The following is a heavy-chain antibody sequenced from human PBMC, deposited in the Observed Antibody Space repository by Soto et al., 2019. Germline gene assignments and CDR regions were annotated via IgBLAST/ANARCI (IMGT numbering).Heavy chain of an antibody. CDR2: IYYSGST. CDR1: DGSSGSGGYY. J-gene: IGHJ3*02. V-gene: IGHV4-31*03. Sequence: PSQTMCVTCTVSDGSSGSGGYYCICISQHPGKGLEWIGYIYYSGSTYYNPSLKSRVTISVDTSKNQFSLKLSSVTAADTAVYYCARASSSGSQDAFDILGQGTMVTVSS. CDR3: ARASSSGSQDAFDI. D-gene: IGHD6-13*01.